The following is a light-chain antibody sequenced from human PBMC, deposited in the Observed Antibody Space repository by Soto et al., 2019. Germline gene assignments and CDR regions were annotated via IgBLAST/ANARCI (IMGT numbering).Light chain of an antibody. Sequence: DIQMTQSPSSLSASVGVRVTITCRASQSIISYLNWYQQKPGKAPKLLIYAASSLQSGVPSRFSGSGSGTDFTLTISSLQPEDFATYYCQQSDSTPALTFGGGTKVEIK. CDR3: QQSDSTPALT. V-gene: IGKV1-39*01. CDR1: QSIISY. J-gene: IGKJ4*01. CDR2: AAS.